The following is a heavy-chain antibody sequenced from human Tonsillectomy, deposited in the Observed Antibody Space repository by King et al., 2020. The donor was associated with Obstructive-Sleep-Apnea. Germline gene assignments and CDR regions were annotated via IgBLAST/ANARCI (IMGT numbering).Heavy chain of an antibody. CDR3: ASSNAIDY. Sequence: VQLVESGGGVVQPGRSLRLSCAASGFTFSSYAMHWVRQAPGKGLEWVAVISYDGSNKYYAASVKGRFTISRDNSKNTLYLQMNSLRAEDTAVYYCASSNAIDYWGQGTLVTVSS. J-gene: IGHJ4*02. CDR1: GFTFSSYA. CDR2: ISYDGSNK. V-gene: IGHV3-30*04.